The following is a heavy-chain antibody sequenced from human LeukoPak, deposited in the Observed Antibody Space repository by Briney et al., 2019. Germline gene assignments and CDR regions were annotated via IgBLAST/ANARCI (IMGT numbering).Heavy chain of an antibody. Sequence: GGSLRLSFAAFGFTFKIYTMNWVRQAPGEGLVWVSRINTDGSSTSYADSVKGRFTISRDNAKNTLYLQMNSLRAEDTAVYYCARGKGVLGYCSSTSCYPFDYWGQGTLVTVSS. D-gene: IGHD2-2*01. CDR3: ARGKGVLGYCSSTSCYPFDY. CDR1: GFTFKIYT. J-gene: IGHJ4*02. V-gene: IGHV3-74*01. CDR2: INTDGSST.